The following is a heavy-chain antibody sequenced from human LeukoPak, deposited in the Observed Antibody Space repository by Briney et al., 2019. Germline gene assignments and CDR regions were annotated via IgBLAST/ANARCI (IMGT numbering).Heavy chain of an antibody. Sequence: PGGSLRLSCVASGLAFTTYSMNWVRQAPGQGLEWVASIDGSSTYIFYADSLKGRFTITRDNAKNSLYLQMDSLRADDTALYYRTKTPLSGYYFDLWGQGTMVTVSS. CDR3: TKTPLSGYYFDL. V-gene: IGHV3-21*01. J-gene: IGHJ4*02. CDR2: IDGSSTYI. CDR1: GLAFTTYS. D-gene: IGHD3-3*01.